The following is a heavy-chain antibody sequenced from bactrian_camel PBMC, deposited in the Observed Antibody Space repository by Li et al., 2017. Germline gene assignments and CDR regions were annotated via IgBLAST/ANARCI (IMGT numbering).Heavy chain of an antibody. CDR1: GFASGSAFSRNS. V-gene: IGHV3S40*01. CDR3: AAGTSPTCIEARRVAY. Sequence: VQLVESGGGLVQPGGSLRLSCAASGFASGSAFSRNSIGWVRQAPGKGLEWVSGILSGGGNKYYADSVKGRFTISRENANNTAYLEINSLKPEDTATYYCAAGTSPTCIEARRVAYWGQGTQVTVS. D-gene: IGHD1*01. CDR2: ILSGGGNK. J-gene: IGHJ4*01.